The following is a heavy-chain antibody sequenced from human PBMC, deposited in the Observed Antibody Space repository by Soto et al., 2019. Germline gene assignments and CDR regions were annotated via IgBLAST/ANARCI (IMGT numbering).Heavy chain of an antibody. CDR3: ARTPRGQWELPYYYYGMDV. CDR1: GFTFSSYA. Sequence: QVQLVESGGGVVQPGRSLRLSCAASGFTFSSYAMHWVRQAPGKGLEWVAVISYDGSNKYYADSVKGRFTISRDNSKNTLYLQMNSLRAEDTAVHYCARTPRGQWELPYYYYGMDVWGQGTTVTVSS. D-gene: IGHD1-26*01. J-gene: IGHJ6*02. CDR2: ISYDGSNK. V-gene: IGHV3-30-3*01.